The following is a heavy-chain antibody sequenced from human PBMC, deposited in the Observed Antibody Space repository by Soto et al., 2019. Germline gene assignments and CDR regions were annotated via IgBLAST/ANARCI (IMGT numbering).Heavy chain of an antibody. CDR2: ISISDVA. D-gene: IGHD2-8*01. V-gene: IGHV3-23*01. CDR3: AKDLDSTNYFEDQGR. Sequence: EVQLLESGGGLVQPGESSRLSCATSGFTFSKFAMSWVRQAPGMGREWIALISISDVANYAESVMGRFTISRDNSKNWLCLQRNGRRVEDTAIYYCAKDLDSTNYFEDQGRWGQGTPVTVSS. J-gene: IGHJ4*02. CDR1: GFTFSKFA.